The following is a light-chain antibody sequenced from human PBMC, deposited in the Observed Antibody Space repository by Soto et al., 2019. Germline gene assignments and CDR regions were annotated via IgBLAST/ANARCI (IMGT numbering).Light chain of an antibody. V-gene: IGKV1-39*01. CDR3: QRSHIPPYS. CDR1: QTINRD. J-gene: IGKJ2*03. CDR2: PAS. Sequence: IQMTQSPSSLSASVGDRVTITCRASQTINRDLHWYQQKPGKAPNLLISPASSVQSGVPSMFSGSGFATDFTLTSSILPREDLATYCCQRSHIPPYSFGQGTKVDI.